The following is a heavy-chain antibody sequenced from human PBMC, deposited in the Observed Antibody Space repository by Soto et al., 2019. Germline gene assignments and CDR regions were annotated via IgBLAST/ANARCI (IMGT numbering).Heavy chain of an antibody. CDR2: IIPIFGTA. CDR1: GGTFSSYS. V-gene: IGHV1-69*01. Sequence: QVQLVQSGAEVKKPGSSVKVSCKASGGTFSSYSINWVRQAPGQGLEWMGEIIPIFGTAKYAQEFQGRVTITADECTSTAYVEVSRLGAEDGAVYYCARDGGRHSGGVDYWGQGTLVTVSS. D-gene: IGHD1-26*01. J-gene: IGHJ4*02. CDR3: ARDGGRHSGGVDY.